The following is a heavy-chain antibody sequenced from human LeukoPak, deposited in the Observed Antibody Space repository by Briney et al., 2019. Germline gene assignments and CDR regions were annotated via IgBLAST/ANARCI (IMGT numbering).Heavy chain of an antibody. J-gene: IGHJ6*02. CDR2: INHCGST. D-gene: IGHD3-3*01. CDR3: ASSRSVEIGYYYYYYGMDV. V-gene: IGHV4-34*01. CDR1: GGSFSGYY. Sequence: SETLSLTCAVYGGSFSGYYWSWIHQPPGKGLEWIGEINHCGSTNYNPSLKSRVTISVDTSKNQFSLKLSSVTAADTAVYYCASSRSVEIGYYYYYYGMDVWGQGTTVTVSS.